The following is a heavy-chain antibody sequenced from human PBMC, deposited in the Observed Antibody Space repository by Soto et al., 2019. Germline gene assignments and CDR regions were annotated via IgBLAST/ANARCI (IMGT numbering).Heavy chain of an antibody. D-gene: IGHD3-10*01. CDR1: GFTFSSYA. CDR2: ISGSGGST. Sequence: GSLRLSCAASGFTFSSYAMSWVRQAPGKGLEWVSAISGSGGSTYYADSVKGRFTISRDNSKNTLYLQMNSLRAEDTAVYYCAKLTMWFGEFPYWGQGTLVTVSS. J-gene: IGHJ4*02. CDR3: AKLTMWFGEFPY. V-gene: IGHV3-23*01.